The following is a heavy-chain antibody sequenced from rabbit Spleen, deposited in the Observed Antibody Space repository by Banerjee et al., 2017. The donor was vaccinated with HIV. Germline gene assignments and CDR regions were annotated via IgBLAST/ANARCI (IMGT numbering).Heavy chain of an antibody. Sequence: QEQLEESGGDLVKPEGSLTLTCKASGVSLNDKDVMCWVRQAPGKGLEWIACINTATGKPVYATWAKGRFTISTTSSTTVTLQMTSLTAADTATYFCARDLAGAIGWNFYLWGQGTLVTVS. D-gene: IGHD4-1*01. CDR3: ARDLAGAIGWNFYL. J-gene: IGHJ4*01. CDR2: INTATGKP. CDR1: GVSLNDKDV. V-gene: IGHV1S45*01.